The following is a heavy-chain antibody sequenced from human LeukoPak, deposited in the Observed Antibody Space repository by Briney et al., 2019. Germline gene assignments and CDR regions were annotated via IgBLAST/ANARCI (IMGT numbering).Heavy chain of an antibody. Sequence: ASVKVSCKASGYTFTGYYMHWVRQAPGQGLEWMGWINPNSGGTNYAQKFQGRVTMTRDTSISTAYMELSRLRSDDTAVYHCARDRLRVGATWHYYYGMDVWGQGTTVTVSS. CDR3: ARDRLRVGATWHYYYGMDV. CDR2: INPNSGGT. CDR1: GYTFTGYY. V-gene: IGHV1-2*02. J-gene: IGHJ6*02. D-gene: IGHD1-26*01.